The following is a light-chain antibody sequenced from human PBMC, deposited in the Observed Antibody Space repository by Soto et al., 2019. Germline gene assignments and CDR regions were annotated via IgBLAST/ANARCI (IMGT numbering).Light chain of an antibody. CDR2: AAS. Sequence: IQLTLYPSSLSASVGDRVTITCRASQDITIYLAWYQQKPGEAPKLLIYAASTLYGGVPSRFSGSGSGTDFALTITSLQAEDFATYYCQQRRMYPSTFGRGTKVDIK. J-gene: IGKJ1*01. CDR1: QDITIY. CDR3: QQRRMYPST. V-gene: IGKV1-9*01.